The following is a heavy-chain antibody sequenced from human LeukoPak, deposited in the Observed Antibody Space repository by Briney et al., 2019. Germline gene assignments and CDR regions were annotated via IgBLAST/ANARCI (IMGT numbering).Heavy chain of an antibody. J-gene: IGHJ3*01. CDR2: IRSDGSIE. D-gene: IGHD2-2*01. CDR3: AREGFCSSTSCFLDGFDV. Sequence: GGSLRLSCAASGFSFSSYGMHWVRQAPGKGLEWVAFIRSDGSIEYYADSVKGRFTISRDNAKNTLYLQMNSLRAEDAALYYCAREGFCSSTSCFLDGFDVWGQGTMVTVSS. V-gene: IGHV3-30*02. CDR1: GFSFSSYG.